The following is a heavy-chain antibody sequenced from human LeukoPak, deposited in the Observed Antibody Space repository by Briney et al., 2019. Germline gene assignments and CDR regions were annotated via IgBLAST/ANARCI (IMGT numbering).Heavy chain of an antibody. CDR3: ARVGVMEGWYYFDY. V-gene: IGHV1-2*02. CDR2: INPNSGGT. D-gene: IGHD1-1*01. J-gene: IGHJ4*02. Sequence: ASVKVSCKASGYTFTGYYVHWVRQAPGQGLEGMGWINPNSGGTNYAQKFQGRVTMTRDTSISTAYMELSRLRSDDTAVYYCARVGVMEGWYYFDYWGQGTLVTVSS. CDR1: GYTFTGYY.